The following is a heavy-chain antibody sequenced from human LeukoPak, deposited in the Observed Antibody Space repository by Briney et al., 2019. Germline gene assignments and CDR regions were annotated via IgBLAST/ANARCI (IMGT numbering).Heavy chain of an antibody. J-gene: IGHJ1*01. Sequence: SETLSLTCTVSGGFIRSSSYYWGWIRQPPGKGLEWIGSIYYSGSTYYNPPLKSRVTISLDTSKNQFSLKLSSVTAADTAVYYCARTYGDYLSNIQHWGQGSLVTVFS. V-gene: IGHV4-39*01. D-gene: IGHD4-17*01. CDR2: IYYSGST. CDR3: ARTYGDYLSNIQH. CDR1: GGFIRSSSYY.